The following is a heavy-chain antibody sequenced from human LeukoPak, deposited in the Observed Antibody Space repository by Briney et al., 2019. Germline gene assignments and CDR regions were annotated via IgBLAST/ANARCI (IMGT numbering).Heavy chain of an antibody. D-gene: IGHD3-22*01. V-gene: IGHV4-59*01. CDR2: TYYSEST. CDR3: ARGRCRNSGCRPYFDY. Sequence: SETLSLTCTVSGDSISNYYWSWIRQPPGKGLEWIGYTYYSESTNYNPSLKSRVTISTDTSKSQFSLNLRSVTAEDTGIYYCARGRCRNSGCRPYFDYWGQGTQVTVSS. CDR1: GDSISNYY. J-gene: IGHJ4*02.